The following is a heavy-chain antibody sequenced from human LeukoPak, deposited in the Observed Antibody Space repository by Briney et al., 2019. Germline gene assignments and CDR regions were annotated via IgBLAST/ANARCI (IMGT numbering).Heavy chain of an antibody. CDR2: ISYDGSNK. J-gene: IGHJ4*02. V-gene: IGHV3-30-3*01. CDR3: ARDKSVLRFLEWYPGVSDY. CDR1: GFTFSSYA. Sequence: PGRSLRLSCAASGFTFSSYAMHWVRQAPGKGLEWVAVISYDGSNKYYADSVKGRFTISRDNSKNTLYLQMNSLRAEDTAVYYCARDKSVLRFLEWYPGVSDYWGQGTLVTVSS. D-gene: IGHD3-3*01.